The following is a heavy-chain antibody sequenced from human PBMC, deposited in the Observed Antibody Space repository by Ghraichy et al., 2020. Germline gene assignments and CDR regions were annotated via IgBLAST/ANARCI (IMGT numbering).Heavy chain of an antibody. D-gene: IGHD4-23*01. CDR3: ARASRVARFFYYDGMDV. CDR1: GFTFSGYG. CDR2: ITTRSGFI. J-gene: IGHJ6*02. Sequence: LSLTCVASGFTFSGYGMNWVRQAPGKGLEWVAYITTRSGFISYADSVRGRFTISRDNARNSLDLQMKSLRDEDTAVYYCARASRVARFFYYDGMDVWGQGTTVTVSS. V-gene: IGHV3-48*02.